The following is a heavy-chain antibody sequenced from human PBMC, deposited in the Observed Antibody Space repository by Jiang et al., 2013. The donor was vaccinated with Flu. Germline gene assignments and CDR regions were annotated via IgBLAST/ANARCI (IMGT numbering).Heavy chain of an antibody. D-gene: IGHD5-24*01. J-gene: IGHJ4*02. Sequence: RSLRLSCAASGFTFSSYAMHWVRQAPGKGLEWVAVISYDGSNKYYADSVKGRFTISRDNSKNTLYLQMNSLRAEDTAVYYCARGDGYNYRALDYWGQGTLVTVSS. CDR2: ISYDGSNK. CDR3: ARGDGYNYRALDY. V-gene: IGHV3-30-3*01. CDR1: GFTFSSYA.